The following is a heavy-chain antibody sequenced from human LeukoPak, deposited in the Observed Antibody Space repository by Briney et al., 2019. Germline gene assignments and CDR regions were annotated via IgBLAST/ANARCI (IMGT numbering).Heavy chain of an antibody. Sequence: SETLSLTCTVSRGSISSYYWSWIRQPPGKGPEWIGYIDNSGSTNSNPSLKSRVAMSVDTSKNEFSLKLSSVTAADTAVYYCARGRITIFGVVTPHFDYWGQGTLVTVSS. CDR2: IDNSGST. CDR1: RGSISSYY. D-gene: IGHD3-3*01. J-gene: IGHJ4*02. V-gene: IGHV4-59*01. CDR3: ARGRITIFGVVTPHFDY.